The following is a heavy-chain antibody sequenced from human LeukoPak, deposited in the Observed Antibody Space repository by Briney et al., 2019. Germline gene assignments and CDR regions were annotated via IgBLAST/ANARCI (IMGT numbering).Heavy chain of an antibody. CDR2: ISSSGSTI. Sequence: GGSLRLSCAASGFTFSSYEMNWVRQAPGKGLEWVSCISSSGSTIYYADSVKGRFTISRDNAKNSLYLQMNSLRAEDTAVYYCARGSGSYDFWSGYYSGAFDIWGQGTMVTISS. V-gene: IGHV3-48*03. D-gene: IGHD3-3*01. CDR3: ARGSGSYDFWSGYYSGAFDI. CDR1: GFTFSSYE. J-gene: IGHJ3*02.